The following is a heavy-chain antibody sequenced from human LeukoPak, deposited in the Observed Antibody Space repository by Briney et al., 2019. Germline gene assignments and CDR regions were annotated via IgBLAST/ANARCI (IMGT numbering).Heavy chain of an antibody. CDR2: ISGLSNII. Sequence: SEGSLRLSCAVSGFTFSSYSMNWVRQAPGKGLEWVSYISGLSNIIYYADSVRGRFTISRDNAKNSMYLQMNSLRAEDTAVYYCARQTGGSPAFDFWGQGTMVTVSS. CDR3: ARQTGGSPAFDF. D-gene: IGHD3-16*01. CDR1: GFTFSSYS. J-gene: IGHJ3*01. V-gene: IGHV3-48*04.